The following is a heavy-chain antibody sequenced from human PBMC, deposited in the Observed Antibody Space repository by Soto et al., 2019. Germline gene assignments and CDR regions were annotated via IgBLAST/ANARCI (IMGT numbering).Heavy chain of an antibody. J-gene: IGHJ5*02. CDR2: INPSGGST. Sequence: QVQLVQSGAEVKKPGASVKVSCKASGYTFTSYYVHWVRQAPGQGLEWMGIINPSGGSTSYEQKYQGRVTITRDTSTSTVYMELSSLRSEDTAVYYCARAPTNIGPSWFDPWGQGTLVTVSS. CDR1: GYTFTSYY. CDR3: ARAPTNIGPSWFDP. V-gene: IGHV1-46*01. D-gene: IGHD5-12*01.